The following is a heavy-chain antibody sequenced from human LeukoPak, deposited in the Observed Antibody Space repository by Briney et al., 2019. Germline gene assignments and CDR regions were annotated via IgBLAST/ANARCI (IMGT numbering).Heavy chain of an antibody. CDR2: ISAYNGNT. CDR3: ARDRDDFWSGWASVAPVTNWFDP. J-gene: IGHJ5*02. D-gene: IGHD3-3*01. Sequence: VASVKVSCKASGYTFTSYGISWVRQAPGQGLEWMGWISAYNGNTNYAQKLQGRVTMTTDTSTSTAYMELRSLRSDDTAVYYCARDRDDFWSGWASVAPVTNWFDPWGQGTLVTVSS. CDR1: GYTFTSYG. V-gene: IGHV1-18*01.